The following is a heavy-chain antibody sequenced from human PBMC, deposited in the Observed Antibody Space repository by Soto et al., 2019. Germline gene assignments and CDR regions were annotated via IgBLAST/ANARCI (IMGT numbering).Heavy chain of an antibody. D-gene: IGHD3-3*01. J-gene: IGHJ3*02. CDR1: GFTFSSYS. CDR2: ISSSSSTI. CDR3: ARGEGTIFGVVITSGGAFDI. Sequence: QPGGSLRLSCAASGFTFSSYSMNWVRQAPGKGLEWVSYISSSSSTIYYADSVKGRFTISRDNAKNSLYLQMNSLRDEDTAVYYCARGEGTIFGVVITSGGAFDIWGQGTMVTVSS. V-gene: IGHV3-48*02.